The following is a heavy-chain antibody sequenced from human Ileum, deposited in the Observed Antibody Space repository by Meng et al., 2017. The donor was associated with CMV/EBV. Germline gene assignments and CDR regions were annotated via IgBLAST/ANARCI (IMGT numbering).Heavy chain of an antibody. CDR2: IHFNVGST. J-gene: IGHJ4*02. CDR3: ARKVGGGYFFDY. CDR1: GFRFSNYV. Sequence: CAASGFRFSNYVMNWVRQTPGKGLEWVSTIHFNVGSTFYADSVEGRFTISRDNFENTVYLQLNSLRAEDTAVYYCARKVGGGYFFDYWGQGALVTVSS. D-gene: IGHD1-26*01. V-gene: IGHV3-23*01.